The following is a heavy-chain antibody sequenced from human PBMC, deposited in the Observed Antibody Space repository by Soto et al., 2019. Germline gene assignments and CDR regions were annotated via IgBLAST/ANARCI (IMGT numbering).Heavy chain of an antibody. CDR3: ARVIWSGHLTSDL. V-gene: IGHV3-48*02. CDR1: GFTFSSTS. D-gene: IGHD3-3*01. J-gene: IGHJ5*02. CDR2: ISSSSSTI. Sequence: EVQVVESGGGLVQPGGSLRLSCAASGFTFSSTSMNWVRQAPGKGLEWIAYISSSSSTIYADSVKGRFTISRDNAKNSLYMQMNSLRDEDTSVYYCARVIWSGHLTSDLWGHGTLVTVSS.